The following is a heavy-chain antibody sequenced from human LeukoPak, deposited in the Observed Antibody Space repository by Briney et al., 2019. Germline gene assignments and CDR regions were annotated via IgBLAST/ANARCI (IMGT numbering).Heavy chain of an antibody. CDR3: ARIRFSRPFDP. D-gene: IGHD3-3*01. V-gene: IGHV4-39*01. CDR1: GGSISSSSYY. Sequence: SETLSLTCTVSGGSISSSSYYWGWIRQPPGKGLEWIGSIYYSGSTYYNPSLKSRVTISVDTSKNQFSLKLSSVTAADTAVYYCARIRFSRPFDPWGQGTLVTVPS. J-gene: IGHJ5*02. CDR2: IYYSGST.